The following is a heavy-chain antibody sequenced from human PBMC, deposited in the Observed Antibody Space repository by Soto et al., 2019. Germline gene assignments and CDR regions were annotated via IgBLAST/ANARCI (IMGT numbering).Heavy chain of an antibody. CDR3: AKGAEEVYGLFDY. J-gene: IGHJ4*02. V-gene: IGHV3-23*01. D-gene: IGHD4-17*01. Sequence: EVELLESGGGLVQPGGSLRLSCAASGLTCSSYAMSWVRQAPGKGLEWVSAISGSGGSTYYADSVKGRFTISRDNSKNTLYLQMNSLRAEDTAVYYCAKGAEEVYGLFDYWGQGTLVTVSS. CDR2: ISGSGGST. CDR1: GLTCSSYA.